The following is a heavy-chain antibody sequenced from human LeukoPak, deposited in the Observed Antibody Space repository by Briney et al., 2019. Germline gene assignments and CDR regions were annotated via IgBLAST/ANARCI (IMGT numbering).Heavy chain of an antibody. CDR3: AKDLLFESPSSGNDY. CDR1: GFSFSSFA. J-gene: IGHJ4*02. Sequence: GGSLRLSCAASGFSFSSFAMTWVRQAPGKGLEWISTLSGSADATFNADSVKGRFTISRDNSKNTLYLQMNSLRAEDTAVYYCAKDLLFESPSSGNDYWGQGTLVTVSS. V-gene: IGHV3-23*01. D-gene: IGHD3-22*01. CDR2: LSGSADAT.